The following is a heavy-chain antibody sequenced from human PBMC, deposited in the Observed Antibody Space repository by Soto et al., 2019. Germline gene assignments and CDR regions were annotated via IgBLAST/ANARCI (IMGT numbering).Heavy chain of an antibody. Sequence: QVHLVQSGAEVKRPGDSVKFSCKASGYSFTDYHIHWVRQAPGQGLEWMGRITPKSGEIYYSPKFQGRVTLTRDTSISAAYMELSTLGFDDTAVYYCARAPILGPTGEFDYWGQGTLVTVSS. CDR3: ARAPILGPTGEFDY. CDR2: ITPKSGEI. D-gene: IGHD1-26*01. V-gene: IGHV1-2*02. J-gene: IGHJ4*02. CDR1: GYSFTDYH.